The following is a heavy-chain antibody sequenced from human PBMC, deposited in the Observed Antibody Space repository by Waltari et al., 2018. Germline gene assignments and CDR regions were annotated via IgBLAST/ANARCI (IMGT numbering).Heavy chain of an antibody. CDR3: ARDDAGATGGVDY. CDR2: IIPILGIA. CDR1: GGTFSSYT. V-gene: IGHV1-69*08. D-gene: IGHD1-26*01. J-gene: IGHJ4*02. Sequence: QVQLVQSGAEVKKPGSSVKVSCKASGGTFSSYTISWVRQAPGQGLEWMGRIIPILGIANYAQKCQGRVTITADKSTSTAYMELSSLRSEDTAVYYCARDDAGATGGVDYWGQGTLVTVSS.